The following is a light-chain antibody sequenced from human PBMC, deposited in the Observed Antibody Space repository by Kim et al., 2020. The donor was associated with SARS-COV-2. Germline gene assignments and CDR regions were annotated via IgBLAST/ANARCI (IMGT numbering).Light chain of an antibody. CDR2: GAS. J-gene: IGKJ4*01. V-gene: IGKV3-20*01. CDR3: QQSGSSPPVT. CDR1: QSVSSFY. Sequence: EIVLTQSPGTLSLSPGERATLSCRASQSVSSFYLAWYQQKPGQAPRLLIYGASSRATGIPDRFSGSGSGTDFTLTISSLEPEDFAVYYCQQSGSSPPVTFGGGTKVDIK.